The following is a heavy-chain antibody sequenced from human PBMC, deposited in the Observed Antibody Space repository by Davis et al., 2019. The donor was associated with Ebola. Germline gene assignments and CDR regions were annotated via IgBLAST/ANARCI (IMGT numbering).Heavy chain of an antibody. CDR1: GYSFTTYW. CDR3: ARQIPDYYDSSANYGY. CDR2: IDPSDSST. Sequence: GESLKISCTGSGYSFTTYWITWVRQMPGKGLEWMGMIDPSDSSTDYSPSFQGHVTISVDKSTSTVYLQWNSLKASDTAMYYCARQIPDYYDSSANYGYWGQGTLVTVSS. J-gene: IGHJ4*02. V-gene: IGHV5-10-1*01. D-gene: IGHD3-22*01.